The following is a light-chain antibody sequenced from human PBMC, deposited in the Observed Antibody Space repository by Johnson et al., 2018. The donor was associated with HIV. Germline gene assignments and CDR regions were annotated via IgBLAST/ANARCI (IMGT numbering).Light chain of an antibody. CDR3: GTWDGSLSAGAV. CDR2: ENN. Sequence: QPVLTQPPSVSAAPGQKVTISCSVSSSNIGNNYVSWYQQLPGTAPKLLIYENNKRPSGIPDRFSGSKSGTSATLGITGRQTGDEGDYYCGTWDGSLSAGAVFGTGTKVTVL. J-gene: IGLJ1*01. CDR1: SSNIGNNY. V-gene: IGLV1-51*01.